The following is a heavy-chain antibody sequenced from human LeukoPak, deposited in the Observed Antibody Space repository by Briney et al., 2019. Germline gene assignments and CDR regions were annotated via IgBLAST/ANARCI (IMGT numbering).Heavy chain of an antibody. V-gene: IGHV3-48*01. CDR1: GFSFSSYA. CDR3: ARDNSSWYDLDC. J-gene: IGHJ4*02. D-gene: IGHD6-13*01. CDR2: ISSGGDTR. Sequence: GGSLRLSCAASGFSFSSYAMIWVRQAPGKGLEWIAYISSGGDTRYYADSVKGRFTISRDTVKNSLYLQMNSLRAEDTAVYYCARDNSSWYDLDCWGQGTLVTVSS.